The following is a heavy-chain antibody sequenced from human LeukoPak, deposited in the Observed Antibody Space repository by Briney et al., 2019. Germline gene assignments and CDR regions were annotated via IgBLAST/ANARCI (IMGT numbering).Heavy chain of an antibody. CDR2: INHSGST. D-gene: IGHD2-15*01. Sequence: SETLSLTCAVYGGSFSGYYWSWIRQPPGKGLEWIGEINHSGSTNYNPSLKSRVTISVDTSKNQFSLKLSSVTAADTAVYYCARALVVVVAATRVSFDPWGQGTLVTVSS. CDR1: GGSFSGYY. V-gene: IGHV4-34*01. CDR3: ARALVVVVAATRVSFDP. J-gene: IGHJ5*02.